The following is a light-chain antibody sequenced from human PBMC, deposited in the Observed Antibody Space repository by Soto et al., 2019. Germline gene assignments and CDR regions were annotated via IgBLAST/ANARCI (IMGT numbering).Light chain of an antibody. CDR3: AAWDDRLNGHV. V-gene: IGLV1-44*01. CDR2: TTN. J-gene: IGLJ1*01. Sequence: QSVLTQPHSASGTPGQRVTISCSGSSSNIGTSSVHWFQQLPGTAPKLLISTTNQRPSGVPERFSGSKSGTSASLAISGLQSEDEADYYCAAWDDRLNGHVFATGTKVTVL. CDR1: SSNIGTSS.